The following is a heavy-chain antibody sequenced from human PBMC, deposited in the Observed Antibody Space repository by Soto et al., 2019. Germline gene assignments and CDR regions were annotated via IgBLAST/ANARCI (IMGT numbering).Heavy chain of an antibody. J-gene: IGHJ6*03. D-gene: IGHD6-13*01. CDR1: GYTFTSYD. V-gene: IGHV1-8*01. Sequence: QVQLVQSGAEVKKPGASVKVSCKASGYTFTSYDINWVRQAAGQGLEWMGWMNPNSGNTGYAQKFQGRVTMNRNTSISTAYRALGRLRSADTAVYYCARLGDQLVGVYYDYYMVVWGEGTTVTVSS. CDR3: ARLGDQLVGVYYDYYMVV. CDR2: MNPNSGNT.